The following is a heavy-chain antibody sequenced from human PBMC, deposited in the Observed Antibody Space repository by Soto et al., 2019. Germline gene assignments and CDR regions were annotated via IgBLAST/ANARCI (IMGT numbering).Heavy chain of an antibody. Sequence: QVQLVESGGGVVQPGRSLRLSCAASGFTFSSYGMHWVRQAPGKGLEWVAVIWYDGSNKYYADSVKGRFTISRDNSKNTVYLQMNSLRAEDTAVYYCARVEQIYSPYYFDYWGQATLVTVSS. CDR1: GFTFSSYG. J-gene: IGHJ4*02. CDR2: IWYDGSNK. CDR3: ARVEQIYSPYYFDY. V-gene: IGHV3-33*01. D-gene: IGHD2-21*01.